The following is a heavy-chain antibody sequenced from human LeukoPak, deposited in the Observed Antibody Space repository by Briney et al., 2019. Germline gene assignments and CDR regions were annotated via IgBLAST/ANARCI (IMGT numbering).Heavy chain of an antibody. CDR3: ARRPAAAGGVGFDY. J-gene: IGHJ4*02. Sequence: GASVTVSYKSSGYTFTIYYFHWVRQAPGQGGEWVGIINPSGCTIRYAQNFEGIVTMTRDTSTSTVYMELSSLRSEDTAVYYCARRPAAAGGVGFDYWGQGTLVTVSS. CDR2: INPSGCTI. V-gene: IGHV1-46*01. CDR1: GYTFTIYY. D-gene: IGHD6-13*01.